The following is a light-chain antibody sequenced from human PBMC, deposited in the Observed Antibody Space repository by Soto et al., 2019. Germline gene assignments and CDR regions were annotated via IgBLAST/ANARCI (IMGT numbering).Light chain of an antibody. CDR1: QSVITNY. J-gene: IGKJ4*01. CDR2: DAY. CDR3: QQYGSAPS. V-gene: IGKV3D-20*01. Sequence: EIVLTQSPATLSLSPGDRATLSCGASQSVITNYLAWYQQKPGLAPRLLIYDAYSSATGISDRFSGSGSGTDFILTISRLEPEEFTVYSCQQYGSAPSVGGGTKVEIK.